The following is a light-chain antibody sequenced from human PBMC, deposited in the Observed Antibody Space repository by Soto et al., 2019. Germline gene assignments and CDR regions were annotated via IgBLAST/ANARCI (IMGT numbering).Light chain of an antibody. J-gene: IGKJ4*01. V-gene: IGKV1-8*01. Sequence: AIRMTQSPSSLSASTGDRVTITCRASQGISSYLAWYQQKPGKAPKLLIYAASTLQSGVPSRFSGSGSGTDFTLTISCLQSEDFATYYCQQRANWPLTFAGGTRVEIK. CDR3: QQRANWPLT. CDR1: QGISSY. CDR2: AAS.